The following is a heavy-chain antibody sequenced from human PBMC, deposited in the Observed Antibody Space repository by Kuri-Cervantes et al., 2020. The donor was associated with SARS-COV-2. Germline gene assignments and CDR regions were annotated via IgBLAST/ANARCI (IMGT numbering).Heavy chain of an antibody. CDR1: GLTFSSYA. J-gene: IGHJ6*02. V-gene: IGHV3-30-3*01. CDR3: ARAAWGSAGTHYYYYGMDV. Sequence: GGSLRLSCAASGLTFSSYAMHWVRQAPGKGLEWVAVISYDGSNKYYADSVKGRFTISRDNSENTLYLQMNSLRAEDTAVYYCARAAWGSAGTHYYYYGMDVWGQGTTVTVSS. D-gene: IGHD6-19*01. CDR2: ISYDGSNK.